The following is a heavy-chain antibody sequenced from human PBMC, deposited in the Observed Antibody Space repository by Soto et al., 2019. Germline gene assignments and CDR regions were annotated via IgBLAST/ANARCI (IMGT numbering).Heavy chain of an antibody. Sequence: ASVKVSCKASGYTLTSYYLHWVRQAPGQGPEWMGIINPSGGITNDAQKFQDRVTMTSDTSTSTVYMELSSLRSEDTAVYYCARGISTTRYYYYYGMDVWGQGTTVTVYS. J-gene: IGHJ6*02. V-gene: IGHV1-46*01. CDR2: INPSGGIT. CDR3: ARGISTTRYYYYYGMDV. D-gene: IGHD2-2*01. CDR1: GYTLTSYY.